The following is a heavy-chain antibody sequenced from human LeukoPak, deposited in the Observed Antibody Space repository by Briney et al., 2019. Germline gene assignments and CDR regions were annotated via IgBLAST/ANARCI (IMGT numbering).Heavy chain of an antibody. D-gene: IGHD3-10*01. V-gene: IGHV4-34*01. Sequence: SETLSLTCAVYGGSFSGYYWSWIRQPPGKGLEWIGEINHSGSTNYNPSLKSRVTISVDTSKNQFSLKLSSVTAADTAVYYCARRRYYGSGSYYNGYNWFDPWGQGTLVTVSS. J-gene: IGHJ5*02. CDR1: GGSFSGYY. CDR3: ARRRYYGSGSYYNGYNWFDP. CDR2: INHSGST.